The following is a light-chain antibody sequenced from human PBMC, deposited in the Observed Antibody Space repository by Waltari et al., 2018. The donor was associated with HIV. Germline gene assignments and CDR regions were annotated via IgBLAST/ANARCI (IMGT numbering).Light chain of an antibody. CDR3: SSYTSSSTPMV. V-gene: IGLV2-14*01. CDR2: EVS. J-gene: IGLJ1*01. CDR1: SSDVGGSNS. Sequence: QPALTQPASVSGSPGQSVTISCTGTSSDVGGSNSVSWYQQDPGKAPQLMIYEVSNRPSGVSNRFSGSKAGNTASLTISGLQAEDEADYYCSSYTSSSTPMVFGTGTKVTVL.